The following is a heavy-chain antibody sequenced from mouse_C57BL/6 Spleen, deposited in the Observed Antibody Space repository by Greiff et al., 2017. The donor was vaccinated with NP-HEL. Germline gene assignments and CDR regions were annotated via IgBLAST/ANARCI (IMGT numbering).Heavy chain of an antibody. Sequence: QVQLKQSGAELARPGASVKMSCKASGYTFTSYTMHWVKQRPGQGLEWIGYINPSSGYTKYNQKFKDKATLTADKSSSTAYMQLSSLTSEDSAVYYCASNWDLYFDYWGQGTTLTVSS. CDR3: ASNWDLYFDY. CDR2: INPSSGYT. V-gene: IGHV1-4*01. D-gene: IGHD4-1*02. J-gene: IGHJ2*01. CDR1: GYTFTSYT.